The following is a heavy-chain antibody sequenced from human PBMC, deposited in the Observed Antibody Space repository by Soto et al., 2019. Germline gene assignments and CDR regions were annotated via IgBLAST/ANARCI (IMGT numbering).Heavy chain of an antibody. D-gene: IGHD1-26*01. Sequence: GGSLRLSCAASGFTFSSYGMHWVRQAPGKGLEWVAVIWYDGSNKYYADSVKGRFTISRDNSKNTLYLQMNSLRAEDTAVYYCARESGNSGSPPRDAFDIWGQGTMVTVSS. J-gene: IGHJ3*02. V-gene: IGHV3-33*01. CDR1: GFTFSSYG. CDR3: ARESGNSGSPPRDAFDI. CDR2: IWYDGSNK.